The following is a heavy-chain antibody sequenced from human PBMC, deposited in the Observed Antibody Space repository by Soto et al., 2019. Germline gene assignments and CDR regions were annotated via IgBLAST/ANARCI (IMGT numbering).Heavy chain of an antibody. Sequence: QVHLVQSGAEVKKPGASVKVSCKASGYTFTSYGITWVRQAPGQGLEWMGWISAHNGNTDYAQKLQGRVIVTRDTSTSTAYMELRSLTSDAPAVYHCARGRYGDYWGQGALVTVSS. CDR3: ARGRYGDY. V-gene: IGHV1-18*01. CDR1: GYTFTSYG. D-gene: IGHD1-1*01. CDR2: ISAHNGNT. J-gene: IGHJ4*02.